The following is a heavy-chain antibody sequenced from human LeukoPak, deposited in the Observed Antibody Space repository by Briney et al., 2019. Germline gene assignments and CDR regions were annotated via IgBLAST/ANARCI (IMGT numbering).Heavy chain of an antibody. CDR2: ISYSGST. Sequence: SETLSLTCTVSGGSISSYYWSWIRQPPGKGLEWIACISYSGSTKYNPSLKSRVTISVDTSKNQLSLKLSSVTAADTAVYYCARAPGTQGYYFMDVWGQGTTVTVSS. J-gene: IGHJ6*02. CDR1: GGSISSYY. CDR3: ARAPGTQGYYFMDV. V-gene: IGHV4-59*01.